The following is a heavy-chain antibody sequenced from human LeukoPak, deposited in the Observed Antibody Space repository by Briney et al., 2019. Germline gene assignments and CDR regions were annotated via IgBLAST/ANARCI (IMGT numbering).Heavy chain of an antibody. D-gene: IGHD3-22*01. J-gene: IGHJ4*02. V-gene: IGHV4-59*11. Sequence: PSETLSLTCTVSGGSIRSHYWSWIRQPPGKGLEWIGYIYYSGSTNYNPSLKSRVTISVDTSKNQFFLKLSSVTAADTAVYYCARDRGDYDSSGYYGYFDYWGQGALVTVSS. CDR2: IYYSGST. CDR1: GGSIRSHY. CDR3: ARDRGDYDSSGYYGYFDY.